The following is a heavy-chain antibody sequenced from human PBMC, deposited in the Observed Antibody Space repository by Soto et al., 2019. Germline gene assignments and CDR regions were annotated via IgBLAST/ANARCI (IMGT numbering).Heavy chain of an antibody. Sequence: GGSLRLSCAASGFTFSSYAMSWVRQAPGKGLEWVSAISGSGGSTYYADSVKGRFTISRDNSKNTLYLQMNSLRAEDTAVYYCAKDPAVTPEEYYFDYWGQGTLVTVSS. CDR2: ISGSGGST. CDR3: AKDPAVTPEEYYFDY. D-gene: IGHD4-17*01. V-gene: IGHV3-23*01. J-gene: IGHJ4*02. CDR1: GFTFSSYA.